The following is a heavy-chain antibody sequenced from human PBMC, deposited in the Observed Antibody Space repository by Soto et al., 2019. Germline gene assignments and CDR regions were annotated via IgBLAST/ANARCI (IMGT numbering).Heavy chain of an antibody. V-gene: IGHV3-30*18. D-gene: IGHD1-1*01. CDR2: ISYDGSNK. J-gene: IGHJ4*02. CDR3: AKDNAWNPSDY. CDR1: GFTFSSYG. Sequence: PGGSLRLSCAASGFTFSSYGMHWVRQAPGKGLEWVAVISYDGSNKYYADSVKGRFTISRDNSKNTLYLQMNSLRAEDTAVYYCAKDNAWNPSDYWGQGTLVTVSS.